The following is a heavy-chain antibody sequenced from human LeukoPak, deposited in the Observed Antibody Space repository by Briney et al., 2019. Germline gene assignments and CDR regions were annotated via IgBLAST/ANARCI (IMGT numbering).Heavy chain of an antibody. CDR3: ARTPPDGVVVPAAIYYYYYGMDV. J-gene: IGHJ6*02. CDR1: GGSFSGYY. CDR2: INHSGST. D-gene: IGHD2-2*01. V-gene: IGHV4-34*01. Sequence: SETLSLTCAVYGGSFSGYYWSWIRQPPGKGLEWIGEINHSGSTNYNPSLKSRVTISVDTSKNQFSLKLSSVTAADTAVYYCARTPPDGVVVPAAIYYYYYGMDVWGQGTTVTVSS.